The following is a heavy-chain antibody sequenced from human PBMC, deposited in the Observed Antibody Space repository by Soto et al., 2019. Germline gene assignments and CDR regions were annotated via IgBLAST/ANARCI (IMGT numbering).Heavy chain of an antibody. V-gene: IGHV4-39*01. CDR2: IYYSGST. Sequence: ELLSLTFNGPGGSISSTSYAWGGIRQPPGKGLEWIGSIYYSGSTYYNPSLKSRVTISVDTSKNQFSLKLRSVTEADTAVYYCARLSPDIVVVPVPDWFDPWGQGTLVTVSS. CDR1: GGSISSTSYA. J-gene: IGHJ5*02. CDR3: ARLSPDIVVVPVPDWFDP. D-gene: IGHD2-2*01.